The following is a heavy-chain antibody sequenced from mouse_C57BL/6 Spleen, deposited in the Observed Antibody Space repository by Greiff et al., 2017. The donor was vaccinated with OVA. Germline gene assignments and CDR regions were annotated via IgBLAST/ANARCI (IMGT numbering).Heavy chain of an antibody. CDR1: GFNIKNTY. D-gene: IGHD2-4*01. CDR3: ARVRDYEGYFDV. V-gene: IGHV14-3*01. CDR2: IDPANGNT. J-gene: IGHJ1*03. Sequence: VQLKESVAELVRPGASVKSSCTASGFNIKNTYMHWVKQRPEQGLEWIGRIDPANGNTKYAPKFQGKATITADTSSNTAYLQLSSLTSEDTAIYYCARVRDYEGYFDVWGTGTTVTVSS.